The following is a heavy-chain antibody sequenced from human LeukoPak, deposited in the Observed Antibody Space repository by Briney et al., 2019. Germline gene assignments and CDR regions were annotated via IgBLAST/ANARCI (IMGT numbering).Heavy chain of an antibody. V-gene: IGHV3-21*01. J-gene: IGHJ1*01. D-gene: IGHD1-26*01. CDR2: ISSSSSHM. CDR1: GFTFNSYT. CDR3: VRDIGSSYGYYFLH. Sequence: PGGSLRLSCAASGFTFNSYTMYWVRQAPGKGLEWVSSISSSSSHMFYADSVKGRFSISRDNAKNSLYLQMNSVRAEDTAVYYCVRDIGSSYGYYFLHWGQGTLVTVSS.